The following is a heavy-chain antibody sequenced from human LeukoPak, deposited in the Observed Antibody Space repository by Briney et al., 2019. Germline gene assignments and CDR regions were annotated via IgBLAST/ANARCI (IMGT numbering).Heavy chain of an antibody. V-gene: IGHV4-59*08. CDR2: INYTGIA. CDR1: GGSISGYH. Sequence: SETLSLTCTVTGGSISGYHWNWIRQSPGKGLEWIANINYTGIADYNPSLKSRVTTSVDTSKNEISLILSSVTAADTAVYYCARKTYCSGGRCYGENWFDPWGQGTLVTVSS. J-gene: IGHJ5*02. CDR3: ARKTYCSGGRCYGENWFDP. D-gene: IGHD2-15*01.